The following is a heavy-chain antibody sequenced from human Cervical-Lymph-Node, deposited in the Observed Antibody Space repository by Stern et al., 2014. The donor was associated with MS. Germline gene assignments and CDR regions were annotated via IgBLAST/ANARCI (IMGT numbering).Heavy chain of an antibody. CDR2: IWTDAKNR. J-gene: IGHJ4*02. D-gene: IGHD2-15*01. CDR1: GFSFRSDG. V-gene: IGHV3-33*01. CDR3: ARRYCSAGSCYRDS. Sequence: VQLVESGGGVVQPGGSLRLSCVASGFSFRSDGFHWVRQAPGKGLEWVGVIWTDAKNRFYADSAKGRFIFSRDNSKTPGYLQMHSLRAEDTAVYYCARRYCSAGSCYRDSWGQGTLVIVSA.